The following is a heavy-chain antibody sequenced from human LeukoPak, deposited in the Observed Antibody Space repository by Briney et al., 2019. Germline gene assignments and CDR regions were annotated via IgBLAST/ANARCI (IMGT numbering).Heavy chain of an antibody. V-gene: IGHV4-59*08. Sequence: SETLSLTCTVSGGSISSYYWSWIRQPPGKGLEWIGYIYYSGSTNYNPSLKSRVTISVDTSKNQFSLKLSSVTAADTAVYYCARFRGGQHLEPFDYWGQGTLVTVS. CDR3: ARFRGGQHLEPFDY. CDR1: GGSISSYY. CDR2: IYYSGST. D-gene: IGHD6-13*01. J-gene: IGHJ4*02.